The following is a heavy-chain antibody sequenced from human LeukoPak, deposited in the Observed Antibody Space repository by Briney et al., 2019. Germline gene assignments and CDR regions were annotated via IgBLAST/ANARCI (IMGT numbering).Heavy chain of an antibody. CDR3: ARARCSGGTCSVNYYYYYGMDV. D-gene: IGHD2-15*01. Sequence: GASVKVSCKASGYTFTGYYMHWVRQAPGQGLEWMGWINPNSGGTNYALKFQGRVTMTRDTSISTAYMELSRLRSDDTAVYYCARARCSGGTCSVNYYYYYGMDVWGQGTTVTVSS. CDR2: INPNSGGT. V-gene: IGHV1-2*02. CDR1: GYTFTGYY. J-gene: IGHJ6*02.